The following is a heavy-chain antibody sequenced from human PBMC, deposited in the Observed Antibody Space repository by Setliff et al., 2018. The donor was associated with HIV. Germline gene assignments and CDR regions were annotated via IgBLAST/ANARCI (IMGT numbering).Heavy chain of an antibody. CDR3: ARDPMRATNSLTYWFFDY. D-gene: IGHD2-8*01. CDR2: INQDGSEK. J-gene: IGHJ4*02. V-gene: IGHV3-7*01. CDR1: GFSFSNYW. Sequence: GGSLRLSCAVTGFSFSNYWMSWVHQAPGKGLEWVANINQDGSEKNYVDSVTGRFTISRDSSKNSLHLQMNNLGAEDTAVYFCARDPMRATNSLTYWFFDYWGQGALVTVSS.